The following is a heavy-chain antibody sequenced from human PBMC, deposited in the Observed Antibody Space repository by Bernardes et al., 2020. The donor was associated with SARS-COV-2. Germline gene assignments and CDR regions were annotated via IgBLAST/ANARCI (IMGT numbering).Heavy chain of an antibody. CDR3: ARGATGDLFDY. V-gene: IGHV1-18*04. CDR2: ISPYDGKT. Sequence: ASVKVSCKTSGYTFINYGITWVRQAPGQGLEWLGWISPYDGKTNYAQKFQGRVTMTTATSTSTAYMELTSLRSDDTAVYYCARGATGDLFDYWGQGTLVTVSA. CDR1: GYTFINYG. D-gene: IGHD2-21*01. J-gene: IGHJ4*02.